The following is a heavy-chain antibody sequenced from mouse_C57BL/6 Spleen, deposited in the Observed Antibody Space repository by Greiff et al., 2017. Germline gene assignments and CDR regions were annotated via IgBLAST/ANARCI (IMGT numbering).Heavy chain of an antibody. J-gene: IGHJ4*01. CDR2: IYPGSGST. CDR3: ARETGGKGYYYAMDY. Sequence: QVQLQQPGAELVKPGASVKMSCKASGYTFTSYWITWVKQRPGQGLEWIGDIYPGSGSTNYNEKFKSKATLTVDTSSSTAYMQLSSLTSEDSAVYYCARETGGKGYYYAMDYWGQGTSVTVSA. D-gene: IGHD1-1*01. CDR1: GYTFTSYW. V-gene: IGHV1-55*01.